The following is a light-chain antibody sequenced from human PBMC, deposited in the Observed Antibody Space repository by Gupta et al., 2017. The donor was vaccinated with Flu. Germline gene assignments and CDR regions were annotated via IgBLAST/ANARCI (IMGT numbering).Light chain of an antibody. J-gene: IGLJ3*02. CDR2: ESS. V-gene: IGLV2-14*01. Sequence: SALTQPASVSGSPGQSITISCTGTSSDVGGYNYVSWYQQHPAKAPNLMIYESSNRPAVVANRFSGSKAGNTASLTISARQEEDEADYYCSSDTSSSTWVFGGGTKLTVL. CDR1: SSDVGGYNY. CDR3: SSDTSSSTWV.